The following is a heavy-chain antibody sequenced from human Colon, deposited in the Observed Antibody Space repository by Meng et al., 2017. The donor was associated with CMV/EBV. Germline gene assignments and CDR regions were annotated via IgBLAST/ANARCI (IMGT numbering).Heavy chain of an antibody. D-gene: IGHD3-10*01. CDR1: GASITTYY. CDR2: LRPTGSI. V-gene: IGHV4-4*07. Sequence: QVHLQESGPGLGKPSETLSLTCRVFGASITTYYWAWIRQPAGKGLEFIGRLRPTGSIDYNPSLMSRVTMSVDTSKNQLSLNLKSVTAADTAVYYCVRAAARGVPVDHWGQGMLVTVSS. J-gene: IGHJ4*02. CDR3: VRAAARGVPVDH.